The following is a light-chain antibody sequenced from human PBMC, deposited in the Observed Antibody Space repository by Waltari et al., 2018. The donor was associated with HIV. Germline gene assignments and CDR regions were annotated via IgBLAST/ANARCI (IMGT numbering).Light chain of an antibody. CDR3: SSYSATNTVV. V-gene: IGLV2-18*02. Sequence: QSALTQPPSVSGSPGQLVTISCAGTNSDIGGYDRVSWYQQPPGTAPKLLIYEVTHRPSGVPGRFSASKSGTTASLTISGLQAGDEGDYYCSSYSATNTVVFGGGTKLTVL. J-gene: IGLJ2*01. CDR2: EVT. CDR1: NSDIGGYDR.